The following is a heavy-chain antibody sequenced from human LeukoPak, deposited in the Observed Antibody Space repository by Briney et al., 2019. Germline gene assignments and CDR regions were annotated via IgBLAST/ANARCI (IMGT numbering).Heavy chain of an antibody. Sequence: PGGSLRLSCAASGFTFTNYWMTWVRQAPGQGLEWVANIKQDGSEKYYVDSVKGRFTISRDNAKNSLYLQMNSLRAEDTAVYYCTTYRRSYCDSSTYIIRYFDYWGRGTLVTVSS. CDR2: IKQDGSEK. CDR1: GFTFTNYW. D-gene: IGHD2/OR15-2a*01. V-gene: IGHV3-7*01. J-gene: IGHJ4*02. CDR3: TTYRRSYCDSSTYIIRYFDY.